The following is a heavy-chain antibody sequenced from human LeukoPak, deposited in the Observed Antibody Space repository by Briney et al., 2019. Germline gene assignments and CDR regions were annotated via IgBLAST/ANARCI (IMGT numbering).Heavy chain of an antibody. J-gene: IGHJ1*01. Sequence: GGSLRLSCAAAELTFSSYEMYWVRQAPGQGLEWVSYISGSGETIYYADSVKGRFTISRDNANKSLYLRMSSLRVEDTAIYYCIPPAAGLRRTISTEYFQHWGQGALVTVSS. CDR2: ISGSGETI. CDR3: IPPAAGLRRTISTEYFQH. D-gene: IGHD6-13*01. V-gene: IGHV3-48*03. CDR1: ELTFSSYE.